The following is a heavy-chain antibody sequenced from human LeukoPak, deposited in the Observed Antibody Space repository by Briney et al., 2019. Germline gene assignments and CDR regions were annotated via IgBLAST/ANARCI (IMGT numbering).Heavy chain of an antibody. J-gene: IGHJ4*02. V-gene: IGHV7-4-1*02. D-gene: IGHD3-22*01. CDR3: ARDHDSSGYYYPLDY. Sequence: ASVRVSCKTSGYTFTSYAMNWVRQAPGQGLEWMGWINTNTGNPTYAQGFTGRFVFSLDTSVSTAYLQISSLKAEDTAVYYCARDHDSSGYYYPLDYWGQGTLVTVSS. CDR2: INTNTGNP. CDR1: GYTFTSYA.